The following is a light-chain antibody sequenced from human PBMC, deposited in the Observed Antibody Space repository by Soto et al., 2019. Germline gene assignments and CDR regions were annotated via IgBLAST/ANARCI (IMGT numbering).Light chain of an antibody. CDR2: DTS. V-gene: IGKV3-11*01. CDR3: QQRTNWPRSFT. Sequence: EIVLTPSPATLSLSPGERATLSCRASQSVSSYLAWYQQKPGQAPRLLIYDTSKRATGIPARFSGSGSGTDFTLTISSLEPEDFAVYYCQQRTNWPRSFTFGPGTKVDIK. J-gene: IGKJ3*01. CDR1: QSVSSY.